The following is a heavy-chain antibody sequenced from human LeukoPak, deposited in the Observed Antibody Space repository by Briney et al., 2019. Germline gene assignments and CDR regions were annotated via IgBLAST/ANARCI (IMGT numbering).Heavy chain of an antibody. Sequence: PSETLSLTCAVYGGSFSGYYWSGIRQPPGKGLEWIGEINHSGSTNYNPSLKSRVTISVDTSKNQFSLKLSSVTAADTAVYYCARGRRGYSYDYWGQGTLVTVSS. J-gene: IGHJ4*02. V-gene: IGHV4-34*01. CDR3: ARGRRGYSYDY. D-gene: IGHD5-18*01. CDR1: GGSFSGYY. CDR2: INHSGST.